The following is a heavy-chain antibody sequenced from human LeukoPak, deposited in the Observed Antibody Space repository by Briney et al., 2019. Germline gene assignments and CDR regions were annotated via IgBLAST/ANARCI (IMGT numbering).Heavy chain of an antibody. CDR3: ARDRIVVVPAANVFYYYYGMDV. CDR1: GYTFTSYD. CDR2: MNPNSGNT. V-gene: IGHV1-8*01. J-gene: IGHJ6*02. Sequence: GASVKVSCKASGYTFTSYDINWVRQATGQGLEWMGWMNPNSGNTGYAQKFQGRVTMTRNTSISTAYMELSRLRSDDTAVYYCARDRIVVVPAANVFYYYYGMDVWGQGTTVTVSS. D-gene: IGHD2-2*01.